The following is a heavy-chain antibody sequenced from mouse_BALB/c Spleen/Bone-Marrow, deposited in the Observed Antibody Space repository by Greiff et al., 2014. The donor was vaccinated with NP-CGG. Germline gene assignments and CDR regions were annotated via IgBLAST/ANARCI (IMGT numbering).Heavy chain of an antibody. D-gene: IGHD2-1*01. V-gene: IGHV1-54*01. Sequence: VKLMESGAELVRPGTSVKVSCKASGYAFTNYLIEWVKQRPGQGLEWIGVLNPGSGGTNYNEKFKGKATLTADKSSSSAYVQLSSLTSDDSAVYFCARRIYYAMGYWGQGTTLTVSS. CDR2: LNPGSGGT. CDR1: GYAFTNYL. CDR3: ARRIYYAMGY. J-gene: IGHJ2*01.